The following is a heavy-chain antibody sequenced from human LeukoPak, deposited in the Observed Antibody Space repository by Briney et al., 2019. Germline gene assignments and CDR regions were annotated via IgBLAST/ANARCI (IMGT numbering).Heavy chain of an antibody. CDR2: IYPGDSDT. Sequence: GESLKISCKGSGYSFTTYWIGWVRQMPGKGLEWMGIIYPGDSDTRYSPSFQGQVTISADKSISTAYLQWSSLKASDTAMYCARVPDSRGWQHFFDYWGQGTLVTVSS. J-gene: IGHJ4*02. CDR1: GYSFTTYW. D-gene: IGHD6-19*01. V-gene: IGHV5-51*01. CDR3: ARVPDSRGWQHFFDY.